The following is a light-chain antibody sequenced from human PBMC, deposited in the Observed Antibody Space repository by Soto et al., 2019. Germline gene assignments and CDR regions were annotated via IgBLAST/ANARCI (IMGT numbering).Light chain of an antibody. V-gene: IGLV1-44*01. CDR1: SPNIGGNA. CDR2: XXX. CDR3: QSYESSSLSGVV. Sequence: QSVLTQPPSASGTPGQRVAISCSGSSPNIGGNAVNWYQQLPGTAPKVLIXXXXQXPXGVPDRFSGSKSGTSASLAISGLQSEDEADYYCQSYESSSLSGVVFGSGTKVTVL. J-gene: IGLJ1*01.